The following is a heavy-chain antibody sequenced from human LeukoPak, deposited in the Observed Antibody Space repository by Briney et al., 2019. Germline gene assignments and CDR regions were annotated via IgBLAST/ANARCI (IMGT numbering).Heavy chain of an antibody. J-gene: IGHJ4*02. V-gene: IGHV1-18*04. D-gene: IGHD3-9*01. CDR3: AREGLYYDILTGYYGFRSMIDY. CDR2: ISTYNVNT. Sequence: ASVKVSCKASGYTFTSHGITWVRQAPGQGLEWMGWISTYNVNTNYAQKLQGRVTITADKSTSTAYMELSSLRSEDTAVYYCAREGLYYDILTGYYGFRSMIDYWGQGTLVTVSS. CDR1: GYTFTSHG.